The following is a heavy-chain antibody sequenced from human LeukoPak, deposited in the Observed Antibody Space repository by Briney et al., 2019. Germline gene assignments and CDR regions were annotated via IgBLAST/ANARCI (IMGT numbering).Heavy chain of an antibody. D-gene: IGHD5-12*01. CDR3: ASGGYDLFGAFDI. J-gene: IGHJ3*02. CDR1: GYTFTSYD. CDR2: MNPNSGNT. Sequence: ASVKVSCKASGYTFTSYDINWVRQATGQGLEWMGWMNPNSGNTGYAQKFQGRVTMTRNTSISTAYMELSSLRSGDTAVYYCASGGYDLFGAFDIWGQGTMVTVSS. V-gene: IGHV1-8*01.